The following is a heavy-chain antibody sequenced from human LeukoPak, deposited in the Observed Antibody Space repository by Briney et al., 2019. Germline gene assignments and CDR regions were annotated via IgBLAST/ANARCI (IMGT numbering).Heavy chain of an antibody. D-gene: IGHD3-22*01. CDR3: AAMAYESSGCLQAFNV. Sequence: GESLKISCEGSAYRFTTYWIGWVRQMPGKGLEWMGIIYPDDSETRYGPSFQGQVTISADKSITTAYLQWSSLKASDTAMYYCAAMAYESSGCLQAFNVWGQGTMVTVSS. J-gene: IGHJ3*01. CDR2: IYPDDSET. V-gene: IGHV5-51*01. CDR1: AYRFTTYW.